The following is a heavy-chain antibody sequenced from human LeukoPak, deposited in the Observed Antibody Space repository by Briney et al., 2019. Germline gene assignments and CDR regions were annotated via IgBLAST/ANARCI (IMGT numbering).Heavy chain of an antibody. CDR3: TRGVSGTYNGFDI. V-gene: IGHV3-74*01. Sequence: PGGSLRLSCAASGFTFSNHYMHWVRQAPGKGLVWVSRINTDGSSTYYADSLKGRVTISRDNAQNTLYLQMNSLRVEDTDVYYCTRGVSGTYNGFDIRGQGTMVTVPS. CDR1: GFTFSNHY. J-gene: IGHJ3*02. CDR2: INTDGSST. D-gene: IGHD1-26*01.